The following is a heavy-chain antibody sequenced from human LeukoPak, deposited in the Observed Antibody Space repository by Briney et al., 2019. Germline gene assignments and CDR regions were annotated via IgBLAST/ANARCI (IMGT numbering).Heavy chain of an antibody. J-gene: IGHJ6*02. CDR1: GGSISSSSYY. V-gene: IGHV4-39*01. CDR3: ASIHSYYYYYGMDV. Sequence: TSETLSLTCTVSGGSISSSSYYWGWIRQPPGKGLEWIGSIYYSGSTYYNPSLKSRVTISVDTSKNQFSLKLSSVTAADTAVYYCASIHSYYYYYGMDVWGQGTTVTVSS. CDR2: IYYSGST.